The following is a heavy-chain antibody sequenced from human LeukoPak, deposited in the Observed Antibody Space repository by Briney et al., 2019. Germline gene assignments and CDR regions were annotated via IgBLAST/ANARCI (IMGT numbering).Heavy chain of an antibody. V-gene: IGHV3-48*04. Sequence: GGSLRLPCAASGFTFSSYSIDWVRQAPGKGLEWLSYISSSSSTIYYADSVKGRFTISRDNAKNSVYLQMNSLRAEDTAVYYCARVWSSGYTKDYWGQGTLVTVSS. J-gene: IGHJ4*02. D-gene: IGHD3-22*01. CDR1: GFTFSSYS. CDR3: ARVWSSGYTKDY. CDR2: ISSSSSTI.